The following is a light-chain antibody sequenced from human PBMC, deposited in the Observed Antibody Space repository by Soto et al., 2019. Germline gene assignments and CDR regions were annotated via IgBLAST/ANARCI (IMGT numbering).Light chain of an antibody. CDR2: DTN. V-gene: IGLV1-44*01. CDR3: AAWDDRLNGPV. Sequence: QSVLTQPPSASGTPGQTVTISCSGSSSNIGLNDVHWYRQLSGTAPQILIYDTNQQATGVPDRFSGSRSGTSASLAIHGLQSEDEADYHCAAWDDRLNGPVFGGGTKVTVL. CDR1: SSNIGLND. J-gene: IGLJ2*01.